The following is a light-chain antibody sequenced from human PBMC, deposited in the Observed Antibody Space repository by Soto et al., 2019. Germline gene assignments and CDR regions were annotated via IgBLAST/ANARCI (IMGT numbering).Light chain of an antibody. CDR3: QQLNSFPFI. CDR1: QAIDTY. CDR2: AAS. J-gene: IGKJ5*01. V-gene: IGKV1-9*01. Sequence: DIQLTQSPSFLSASVGDRVTITCRASQAIDTYLAWYQQKPGKAPKLLIYAASLLQSGVPSRLSGSGSGTEFTLTINSLQPEDFASYYCQQLNSFPFIFGQGTRLEIK.